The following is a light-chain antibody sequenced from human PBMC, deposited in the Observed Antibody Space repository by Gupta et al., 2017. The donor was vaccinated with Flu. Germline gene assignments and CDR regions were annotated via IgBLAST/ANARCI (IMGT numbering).Light chain of an antibody. V-gene: IGLV1-44*01. CDR1: SPNIGINT. Sequence: QSVLTQPPSASGTPGQRVSISCSGSSPNIGINTVNWYQQLPGTAPILLIYGNNQRPSGVPDRLSGSKSGTSASLAISGLQSEDEADYYCAAWDDSLNGWVFGGGTKLTVL. CDR2: GNN. J-gene: IGLJ3*02. CDR3: AAWDDSLNGWV.